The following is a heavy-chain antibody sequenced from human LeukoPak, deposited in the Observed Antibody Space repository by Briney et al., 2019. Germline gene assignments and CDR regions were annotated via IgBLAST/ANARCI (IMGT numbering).Heavy chain of an antibody. J-gene: IGHJ5*02. V-gene: IGHV4-39*01. Sequence: SETLSLTCTVSGASISISSRADYFFWGWIRQAPGKGLEWIGSIDYSGHTYYNPSLKTRATISVDTPKNQFSLSLRSVTAADTALYYCARPLYNSWDRFDPWGQGTLITVS. CDR3: ARPLYNSWDRFDP. D-gene: IGHD3-16*01. CDR2: IDYSGHT. CDR1: GASISISSRADYFF.